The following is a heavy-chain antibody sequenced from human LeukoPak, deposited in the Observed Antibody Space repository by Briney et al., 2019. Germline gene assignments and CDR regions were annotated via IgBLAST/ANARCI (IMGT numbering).Heavy chain of an antibody. CDR2: ISGSGGST. V-gene: IGHV3-23*01. CDR1: GFTFSSNG. D-gene: IGHD4-17*01. J-gene: IGHJ4*02. Sequence: GGSLRLSCAASGFTFSSNGMSWVRQAPGKGLEWVSTISGSGGSTYYADSVKGRFTISRDNSKNTLYLQMNSLRAEDTAVYYCAKDGVEMTTVTSWGQGTLVTVSS. CDR3: AKDGVEMTTVTS.